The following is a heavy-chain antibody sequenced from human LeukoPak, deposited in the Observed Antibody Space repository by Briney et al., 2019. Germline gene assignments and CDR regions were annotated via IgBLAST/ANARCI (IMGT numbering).Heavy chain of an antibody. CDR3: ARDFWPYDNDAFDI. V-gene: IGHV3-33*01. D-gene: IGHD3-22*01. CDR2: IWYDGSNK. J-gene: IGHJ3*02. Sequence: GGSLRLSCAASGFTFSSYGTHWVRQAPGKGLEWVAVIWYDGSNKYYADSVKGRFTISRDNSKNTLYLQMNSLRAEDTAVYYCARDFWPYDNDAFDIWGQGTMVTVSS. CDR1: GFTFSSYG.